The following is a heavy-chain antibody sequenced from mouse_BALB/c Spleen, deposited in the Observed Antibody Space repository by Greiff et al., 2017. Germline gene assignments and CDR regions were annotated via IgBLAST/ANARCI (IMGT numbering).Heavy chain of an antibody. D-gene: IGHD2-4*01. CDR1: GYTFTSYW. V-gene: IGHV1-5*01. Sequence: VQLKQSGTVLARPGASVKMSCKASGYTFTSYWMHWVKQRPGQGLEWIGAIYPGNSDTSYNQKFKGKAKLTAVTSTSTAYMELSSLTNEDSAVYYCTRNDYDEGNFAYWGQGTLVTVSA. CDR2: IYPGNSDT. J-gene: IGHJ3*01. CDR3: TRNDYDEGNFAY.